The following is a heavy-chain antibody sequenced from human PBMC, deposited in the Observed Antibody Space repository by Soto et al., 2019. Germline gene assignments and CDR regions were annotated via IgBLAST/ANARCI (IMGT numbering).Heavy chain of an antibody. CDR3: ARWGCSSTSCYLRYNWFDP. Sequence: ASVKVSCKASGYTFTSYAMHWVRQAPGQRLEWMGWINAGNGNTKYSQKFQGRVTITRDTSASTAYMELSSLRSEDTAVYYCARWGCSSTSCYLRYNWFDPWGQGTLVTVSS. V-gene: IGHV1-3*01. CDR2: INAGNGNT. CDR1: GYTFTSYA. D-gene: IGHD2-2*01. J-gene: IGHJ5*02.